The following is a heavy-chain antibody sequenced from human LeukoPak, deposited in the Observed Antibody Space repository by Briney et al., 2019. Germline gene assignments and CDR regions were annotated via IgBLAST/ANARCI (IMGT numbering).Heavy chain of an antibody. CDR3: ASPPTTVTTLGGYYFDY. D-gene: IGHD4-17*01. V-gene: IGHV4-39*01. CDR1: GGSISSSSYY. CDR2: IYYSGST. Sequence: SETLSLTCTVSGGSISSSSYYWGWIRQPPGKGLEWIGSIYYSGSTYYNPSLKSRVTISVDTSKNQFSLKLSSVTAADTAVYYCASPPTTVTTLGGYYFDYWGQGTLVTVSS. J-gene: IGHJ4*02.